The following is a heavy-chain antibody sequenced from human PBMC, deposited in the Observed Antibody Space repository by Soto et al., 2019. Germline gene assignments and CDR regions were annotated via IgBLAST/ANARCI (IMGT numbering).Heavy chain of an antibody. CDR3: ERYNAYYDVGSGYFDY. D-gene: IGHD3-3*01. CDR1: GGSVSSGSYY. Sequence: PSETLSLTCTVSGGSVSSGSYYWNWIRQPPGKGLEWIGYIYYSGSTNYNPSLKSRVTISVDTSKNQFSLKLSSVTAADTAVYYSERYNAYYDVGSGYFDYWGQGTLVTVSS. V-gene: IGHV4-61*01. J-gene: IGHJ4*02. CDR2: IYYSGST.